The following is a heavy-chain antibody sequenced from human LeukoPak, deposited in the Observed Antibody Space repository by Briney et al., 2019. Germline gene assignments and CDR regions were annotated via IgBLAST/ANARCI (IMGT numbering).Heavy chain of an antibody. Sequence: GGSLRLSCAASGFTFSSYSMNWVRQAPGKGLEWVAGISFDASNKYYADSVKGRFTISRDNSKNTLYLQMNSLRAEDAAVYYCATEGSFDYWGQGTLVSVSS. J-gene: IGHJ4*02. CDR3: ATEGSFDY. CDR1: GFTFSSYS. CDR2: ISFDASNK. V-gene: IGHV3-30*03.